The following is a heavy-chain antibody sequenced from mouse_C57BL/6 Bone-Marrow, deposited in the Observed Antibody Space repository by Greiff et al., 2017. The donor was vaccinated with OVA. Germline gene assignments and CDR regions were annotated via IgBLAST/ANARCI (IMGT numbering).Heavy chain of an antibody. V-gene: IGHV3-6*01. CDR3: ATLIYDGYYTWFAY. CDR2: ISYDGSN. CDR1: GYSITSGYY. J-gene: IGHJ3*01. D-gene: IGHD2-3*01. Sequence: ESGPGLVKPSQSLSLTCSVTGYSITSGYYWNWIRQFPGNNLEWMGYISYDGSNNYNPSLNNRISITRDTSKNQFFLKLNSVTTEDTATYYCATLIYDGYYTWFAYWGQGTLVTVSA.